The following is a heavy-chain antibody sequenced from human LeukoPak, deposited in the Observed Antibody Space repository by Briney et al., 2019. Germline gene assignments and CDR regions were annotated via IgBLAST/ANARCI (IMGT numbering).Heavy chain of an antibody. Sequence: GSLRLSCAASGFTFSSYAMSWVRQAPGKGLEWVSAISGSGGSTYYAASVKGRFTISRDNSKNTLYLQMNSLRAEDTAVYYCAKSISLIAAAGIRYWGQGTLVTVSS. D-gene: IGHD6-13*01. CDR1: GFTFSSYA. V-gene: IGHV3-23*01. J-gene: IGHJ4*02. CDR3: AKSISLIAAAGIRY. CDR2: ISGSGGST.